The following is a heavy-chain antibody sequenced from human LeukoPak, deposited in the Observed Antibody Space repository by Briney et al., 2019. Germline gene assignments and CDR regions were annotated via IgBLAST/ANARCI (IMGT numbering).Heavy chain of an antibody. CDR2: IYDSGST. CDR3: ARGIGLAAAPSH. J-gene: IGHJ1*01. D-gene: IGHD6-13*01. CDR1: GVSISSYC. V-gene: IGHV4-59*01. Sequence: SETLSLTCTVSGVSISSYCWSWIRQPPGKGLEWLGYIYDSGSTNYNPSLKSRVTISVDASKNQFSLKLSSVTAADTAVYYCARGIGLAAAPSHWGQGTLVTVSS.